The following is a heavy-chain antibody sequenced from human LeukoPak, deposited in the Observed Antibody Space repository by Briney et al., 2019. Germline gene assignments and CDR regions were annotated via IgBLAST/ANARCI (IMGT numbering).Heavy chain of an antibody. CDR2: IIPIFGTT. D-gene: IGHD6-13*01. CDR3: ASPRLMGIAAAGGSFDQ. Sequence: SVTVSCKASVCSFNNYAISWVRQAPGQGLEWTGGIIPIFGTTNYAQKFLGRVTITADESTSTAYMDLSSLRSEDTAAYYCASPRLMGIAAAGGSFDQWGQGTLVTVSS. J-gene: IGHJ4*02. CDR1: VCSFNNYA. V-gene: IGHV1-69*13.